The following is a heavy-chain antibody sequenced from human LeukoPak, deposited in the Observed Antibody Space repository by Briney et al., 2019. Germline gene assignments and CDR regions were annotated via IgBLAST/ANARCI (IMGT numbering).Heavy chain of an antibody. CDR1: GGSISSYY. Sequence: SETLSLTCTVSGGSISSYYWSWIRQPPGKGLEWIGHIYYSGSTNYNPSLKSRVTISVDTSKNQFSLKPSSVTAADTAVYYCARHSYGDYLDYWGQGTLVTVSS. D-gene: IGHD4-17*01. CDR2: IYYSGST. V-gene: IGHV4-59*01. J-gene: IGHJ4*02. CDR3: ARHSYGDYLDY.